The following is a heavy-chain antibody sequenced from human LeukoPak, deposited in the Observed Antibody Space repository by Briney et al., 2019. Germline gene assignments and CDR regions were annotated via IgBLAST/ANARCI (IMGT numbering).Heavy chain of an antibody. V-gene: IGHV4-39*01. CDR2: IYDSGST. Sequence: SETLSLTCTVSGGSIRSSYYYWGWIRQPPGKGLEWIGSIYDSGSTYYNPSLKSRVTISVDTSKNQFSLKLNSVTAADTAVYYCARVRYYAYYYYGMDVWGQGTTVTVSS. D-gene: IGHD2/OR15-2a*01. J-gene: IGHJ6*02. CDR1: GGSIRSSYYY. CDR3: ARVRYYAYYYYGMDV.